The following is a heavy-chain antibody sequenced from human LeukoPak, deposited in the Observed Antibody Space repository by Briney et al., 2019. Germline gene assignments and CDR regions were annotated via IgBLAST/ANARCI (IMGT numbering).Heavy chain of an antibody. D-gene: IGHD6-19*01. J-gene: IGHJ3*02. CDR3: ASDSSGWSDAFDI. CDR2: INHSGST. CDR1: GGSFSGYY. V-gene: IGHV4-34*01. Sequence: SETLSLTCAVYGGSFSGYYWSWIRQPPGKGLEWIGEINHSGSTNYNPSLKSRVTISVDTSKNQFSLKLSSVTAADTAVYYCASDSSGWSDAFDIWGQGTMVTVSS.